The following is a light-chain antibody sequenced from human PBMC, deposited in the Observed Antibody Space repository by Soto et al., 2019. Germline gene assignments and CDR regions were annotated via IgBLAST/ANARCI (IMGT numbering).Light chain of an antibody. CDR1: QDIGGR. V-gene: IGKV1-17*03. J-gene: IGKJ1*01. CDR3: RQQNACPWT. Sequence: TQSPAALSLYQGERITITCRASQDIGGRLAWCQQKPGEDAQYLIQAASILQSGVPSRFFSGGSGTEFTLTIISLQAEDVLTDYCRQQNACPWTFGQGTKVDI. CDR2: AAS.